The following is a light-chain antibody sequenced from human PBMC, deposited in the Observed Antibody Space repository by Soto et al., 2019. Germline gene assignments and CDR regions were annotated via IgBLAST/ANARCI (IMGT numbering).Light chain of an antibody. CDR3: TSYTSNSTPYV. V-gene: IGLV2-14*01. Sequence: QSVLTQPASVSGSPGQSITISCTGTSSDVGGYNYVSWYQQHPGKAPKLMIYEVSHRPSGVSNRFSGSKSGNTASLTISGLQAEDEADYYCTSYTSNSTPYVFGTGTKVTVL. CDR1: SSDVGGYNY. J-gene: IGLJ1*01. CDR2: EVS.